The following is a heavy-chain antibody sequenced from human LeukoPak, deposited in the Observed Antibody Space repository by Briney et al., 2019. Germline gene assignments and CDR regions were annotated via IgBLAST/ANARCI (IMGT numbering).Heavy chain of an antibody. CDR1: GGSFSGYY. J-gene: IGHJ4*02. CDR3: ARGGILTGYYNRRQYYFDY. V-gene: IGHV4-34*01. CDR2: INHSGST. Sequence: ETLSLTCAVYGGSFSGYYWSWIRQLPGKGLEWMGEINHSGSTNYNPSLTSRVTISVDTSKNQFSLKLSSVTAADTAVYYCARGGILTGYYNRRQYYFDYWGQGTLVTVSS. D-gene: IGHD3-9*01.